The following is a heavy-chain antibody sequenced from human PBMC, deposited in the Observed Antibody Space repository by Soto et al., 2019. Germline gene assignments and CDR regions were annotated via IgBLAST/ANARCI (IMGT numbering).Heavy chain of an antibody. CDR2: IYYSGST. D-gene: IGHD3-22*01. J-gene: IGHJ4*02. CDR1: GGSISSGDYY. Sequence: SLTCTVSGGSISSGDYYWSWIRQPPGKGLEWIGYIYYSGSTYYNPSLKSRVTISVDTSKNQFSLKLSSVTAADTAVYYCARVGGYYDSSGFFDYWGQGTLVTVSS. V-gene: IGHV4-30-4*01. CDR3: ARVGGYYDSSGFFDY.